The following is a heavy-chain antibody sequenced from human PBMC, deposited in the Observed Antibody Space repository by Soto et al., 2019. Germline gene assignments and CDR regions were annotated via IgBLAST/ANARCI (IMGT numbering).Heavy chain of an antibody. CDR3: ARDMSSSYWYFDL. CDR2: IIPILGIA. D-gene: IGHD6-6*01. J-gene: IGHJ2*01. Sequence: SVKVSCKASGGTLSSYTISWVRQAPGQGLEWMGRIIPILGIANYAQKFQGRVTITADKSTSTAYMELSSLRSEDTAVYYCARDMSSSYWYFDLWGRGTLVTVSS. V-gene: IGHV1-69*04. CDR1: GGTLSSYT.